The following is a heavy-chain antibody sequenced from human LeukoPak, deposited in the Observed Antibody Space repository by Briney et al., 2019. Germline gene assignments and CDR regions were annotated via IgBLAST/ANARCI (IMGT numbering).Heavy chain of an antibody. J-gene: IGHJ6*02. D-gene: IGHD1-26*01. CDR3: ARATYVGVYYYGMDV. Sequence: GGSLRLSCAASGFTFSSYAMHWVRQAPGKGLEYVSAISSNGGSTYYANSVKGRFTFSRDNSKNTLYLQMGSLRAEDMAVYYCARATYVGVYYYGMDVWGQGTTVTVSS. V-gene: IGHV3-64*01. CDR1: GFTFSSYA. CDR2: ISSNGGST.